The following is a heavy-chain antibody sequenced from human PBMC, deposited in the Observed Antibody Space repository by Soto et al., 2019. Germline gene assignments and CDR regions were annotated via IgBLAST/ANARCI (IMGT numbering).Heavy chain of an antibody. Sequence: EVHLLESGGGLVQPGGSLRLSCAASGFTFDSYAMNWVLQAPGKGLEWVSTISGSTGNTYYADSVKGRFTISRDNSKNTLYLQMNSLRAEDTAVYYCAKDLATGYACVNGYFDLWCRGTLVTVSS. J-gene: IGHJ2*01. CDR1: GFTFDSYA. D-gene: IGHD2-2*01. CDR3: AKDLATGYACVNGYFDL. CDR2: ISGSTGNT. V-gene: IGHV3-23*01.